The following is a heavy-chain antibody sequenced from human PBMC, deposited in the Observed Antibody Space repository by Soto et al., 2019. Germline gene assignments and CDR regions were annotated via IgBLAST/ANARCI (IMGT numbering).Heavy chain of an antibody. CDR3: AKGFLGSCSGARCYSFDS. V-gene: IGHV3-23*01. CDR1: GFTFSSNA. D-gene: IGHD2-15*01. J-gene: IGHJ4*02. CDR2: IIGSGGST. Sequence: EVQLLEHGGGLEQPGGSLRLSCAASGFTFSSNAMNLARQTPGKGLEGGSAIIGSGGSTYYAESEKGRFTISRDNSKSTLYLQMNSLRAEDTAVYYCAKGFLGSCSGARCYSFDSWGQGTPVTVSS.